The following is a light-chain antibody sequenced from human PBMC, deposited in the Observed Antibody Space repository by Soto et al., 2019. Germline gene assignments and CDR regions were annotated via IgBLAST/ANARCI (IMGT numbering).Light chain of an antibody. J-gene: IGKJ4*01. V-gene: IGKV3-11*01. CDR1: HSVTTH. CDR2: DAS. Sequence: EIVLTQSPDTLSLSPGERATLSCWASHSVTTHLAWFQQRPGQTPRLLIYDASTRAPGIPARFSGRGSGADFTLTISSLQSEDFAVYYCQQYNNWPLTFGGGTKVDIK. CDR3: QQYNNWPLT.